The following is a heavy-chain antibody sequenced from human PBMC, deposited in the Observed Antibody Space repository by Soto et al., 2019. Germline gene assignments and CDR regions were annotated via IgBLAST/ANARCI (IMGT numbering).Heavy chain of an antibody. D-gene: IGHD4-17*01. V-gene: IGHV4-61*01. J-gene: IGHJ4*02. CDR3: ARGATVTHYDY. CDR1: GVSVNSGSFY. CDR2: GSYSGTT. Sequence: SETLSLTCTVSGVSVNSGSFYWAWIRQPPGKGLEWIGFGSYSGTTNYKPSLKSRVTISVDASRSQISLKVTSLTAADTAVYYCARGATVTHYDYWGPGTMVTV.